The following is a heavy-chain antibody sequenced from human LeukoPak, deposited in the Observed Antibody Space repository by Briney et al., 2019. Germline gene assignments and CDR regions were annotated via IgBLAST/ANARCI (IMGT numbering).Heavy chain of an antibody. CDR2: MNPNSSST. CDR3: ARGRSTGYPYYFEY. D-gene: IGHD5-12*01. CDR1: GYTFTSYD. Sequence: GSSVKVSCKASGYTFTSYDINWVRQPTGQGLEWMGCMNPNSSSTGYAQKFHGRVTITRNTSISTAYMELSDLRSEDTAVYYSARGRSTGYPYYFEYWGQGTLVTVSS. J-gene: IGHJ4*02. V-gene: IGHV1-8*03.